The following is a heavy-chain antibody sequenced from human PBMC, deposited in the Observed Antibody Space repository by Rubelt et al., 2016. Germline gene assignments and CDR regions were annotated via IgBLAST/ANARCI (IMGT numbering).Heavy chain of an antibody. CDR2: ISSSSSYI. J-gene: IGHJ6*03. Sequence: GKGLEWVSSISSSSSYIYYADSVKGRFTISRDNAKNSLYLQMNSLRAEDTAVYYCARAGGYCSSTSCSQQIYYYMDVWGKGTTVTVSS. D-gene: IGHD2-2*01. CDR3: ARAGGYCSSTSCSQQIYYYMDV. V-gene: IGHV3-21*01.